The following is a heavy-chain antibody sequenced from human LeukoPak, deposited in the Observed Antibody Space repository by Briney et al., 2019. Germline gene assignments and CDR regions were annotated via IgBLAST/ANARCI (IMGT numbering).Heavy chain of an antibody. Sequence: SETLSLTCAVYGGSFSGYYWSWIRQPPGKGLEWIGEINHSGSTNYNPSLERRVSISVDTSKNQFSLRLTSVTAADTAVYYCARDSRNKAFDNWGQGTLVTVS. CDR2: INHSGST. V-gene: IGHV4-34*01. CDR3: ARDSRNKAFDN. D-gene: IGHD6-13*01. CDR1: GGSFSGYY. J-gene: IGHJ4*02.